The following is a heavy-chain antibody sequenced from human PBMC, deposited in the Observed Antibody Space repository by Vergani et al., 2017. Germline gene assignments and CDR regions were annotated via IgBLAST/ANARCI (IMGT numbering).Heavy chain of an antibody. CDR2: IYYSGSA. D-gene: IGHD2-2*02. J-gene: IGHJ6*03. CDR3: ARIHSMDCSSTSCYTVFNYYCYYYMDV. Sequence: QVQLQESGPGLVKPSETLSLTCTVSGGSISSYYWSWIRQPPGKGLEWIGYIYYSGSANYNPSLKSRVTISVNTSNNQSSLKLSSVTAADTAVYYCARIHSMDCSSTSCYTVFNYYCYYYMDVWGQGTTVTVSS. CDR1: GGSISSYY. V-gene: IGHV4-59*01.